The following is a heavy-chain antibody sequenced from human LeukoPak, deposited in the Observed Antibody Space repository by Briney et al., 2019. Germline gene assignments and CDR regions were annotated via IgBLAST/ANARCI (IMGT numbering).Heavy chain of an antibody. CDR2: IYHSGST. D-gene: IGHD6-6*01. CDR3: ARVGQTIAARYYLDY. Sequence: SETLSLTCTVSGYSISSGYYWGWIRQPPGKGLEWIGSIYHSGSTYYNPSLKSRVTISVDTSKNQFSLKLSSVTAADTAVYYCARVGQTIAARYYLDYWGQGTLVTVSS. CDR1: GYSISSGYY. V-gene: IGHV4-38-2*02. J-gene: IGHJ4*02.